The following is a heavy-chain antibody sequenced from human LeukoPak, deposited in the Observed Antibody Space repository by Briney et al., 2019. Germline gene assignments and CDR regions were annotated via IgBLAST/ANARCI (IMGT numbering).Heavy chain of an antibody. CDR3: ARGRRVPSIVVVTAIPDY. J-gene: IGHJ4*02. CDR1: GGSFSGYY. CDR2: INHSGST. V-gene: IGHV4-34*01. Sequence: SETLSLICAVYGGSFSGYYWRWIRQPPGKGLEWIGEINHSGSTNYNPSLKSRVTISVDTSKNQFSLKLSSVTAADTAVYYCARGRRVPSIVVVTAIPDYWGQGTLVTVSS. D-gene: IGHD2-21*02.